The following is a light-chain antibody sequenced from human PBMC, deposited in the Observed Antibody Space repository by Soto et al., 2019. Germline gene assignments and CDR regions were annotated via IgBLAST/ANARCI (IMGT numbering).Light chain of an antibody. CDR1: QSVSSSY. CDR2: GAS. CDR3: QQYGSSPGT. V-gene: IGKV3-20*01. J-gene: IGKJ1*01. Sequence: EIVLTQSPGTLSLSPGERATLSCRASQSVSSSYLAWYQQKPGQAPRLLIYGASSRATGIPDRFSGRGSGTDFTLTISRLEPEDFAVYYCQQYGSSPGTFGQGTNVEIK.